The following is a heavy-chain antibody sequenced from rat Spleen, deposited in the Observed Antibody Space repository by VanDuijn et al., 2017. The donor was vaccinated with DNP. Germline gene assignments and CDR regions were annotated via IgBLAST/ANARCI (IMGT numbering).Heavy chain of an antibody. V-gene: IGHV3-1*01. CDR3: ARGLNYGGYIYSWYFDF. CDR1: GYSITSNY. Sequence: EVPFQESGPGLVKSSQSLSLTCSVTGYSITSNYWAWIRTLPGNKMEWMGYINYSGATAYNPSLRSRISITSDTSKNQFFLQLNSVTTEDTATYYCARGLNYGGYIYSWYFDFWGPGTMVTVSS. CDR2: INYSGAT. D-gene: IGHD1-11*01. J-gene: IGHJ1*01.